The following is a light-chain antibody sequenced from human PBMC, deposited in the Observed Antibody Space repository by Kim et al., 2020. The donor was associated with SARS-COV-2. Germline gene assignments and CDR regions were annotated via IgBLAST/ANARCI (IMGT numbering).Light chain of an antibody. CDR2: AAS. CDR1: QSISSY. J-gene: IGKJ2*01. CDR3: QQYDNTPYT. Sequence: DIQMTQSPSSVSASVGDRVTITCQATQSISSYLNWYQQKPGKAPKLLIYAASNLQSGVPSRFSGSGSGTDFTLTISSLQPEDVATYYCQQYDNTPYTFGQGTKLEI. V-gene: IGKV1-39*01.